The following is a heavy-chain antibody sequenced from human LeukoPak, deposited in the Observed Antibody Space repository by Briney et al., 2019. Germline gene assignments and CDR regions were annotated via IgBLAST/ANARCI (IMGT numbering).Heavy chain of an antibody. V-gene: IGHV4-61*02. Sequence: SQTLSLTCTVSGGSITSGSYYWSWVRQPAGKGLEWVGRIYFSGSTTYNPSLESRVTMSVDTSKNQISLRLDSATAADTAVYYCVREHPDKTYYYYMDVWGNGTTVTVSS. CDR2: IYFSGST. CDR3: VREHPDKTYYYYMDV. J-gene: IGHJ6*03. CDR1: GGSITSGSYY.